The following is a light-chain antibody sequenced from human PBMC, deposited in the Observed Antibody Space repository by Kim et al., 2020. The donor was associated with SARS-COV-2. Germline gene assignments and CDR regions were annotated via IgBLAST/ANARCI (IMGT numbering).Light chain of an antibody. J-gene: IGKJ2*01. Sequence: SASVEDRVTIPCRASQTIRTWLAWYQQKPGKAPKLLLYLASTLESGVPSRFSGSGSGTEFTLTIDSLQPDDFATYYCQHYIRFPYTFGQGTKLEI. CDR1: QTIRTW. CDR2: LAS. CDR3: QHYIRFPYT. V-gene: IGKV1-5*03.